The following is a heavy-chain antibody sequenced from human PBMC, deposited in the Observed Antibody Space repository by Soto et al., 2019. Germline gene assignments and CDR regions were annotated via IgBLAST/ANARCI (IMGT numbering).Heavy chain of an antibody. V-gene: IGHV4-61*01. D-gene: IGHD6-19*01. CDR2: IYYSGST. CDR3: ARDLAVAGNWFDP. CDR1: GGSVSSGSYY. J-gene: IGHJ5*02. Sequence: SETLSLTCTVSGGSVSSGSYYWSWIRQPPGKGLELIGYIYYSGSTNYNPSLKSRVTISVDTSKNQFSLKLSSVTAADTAVYYCARDLAVAGNWFDPWGQGTLVTVSS.